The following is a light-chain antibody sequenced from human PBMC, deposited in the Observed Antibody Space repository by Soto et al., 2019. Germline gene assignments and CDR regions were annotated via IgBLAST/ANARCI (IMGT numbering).Light chain of an antibody. CDR3: QPYQNWPL. J-gene: IGKJ5*01. CDR2: GAS. CDR1: HSVNSH. V-gene: IGKV3-15*01. Sequence: MMMTQSPATVSASAGERGTLSCRTSHSVNSHVAWYQQKPGQAPRLLLYGASTRATGIPVRFSGSGFGTEFTLTTSRLHSEDFAVYYCQPYQNWPLFGQGTRLEIK.